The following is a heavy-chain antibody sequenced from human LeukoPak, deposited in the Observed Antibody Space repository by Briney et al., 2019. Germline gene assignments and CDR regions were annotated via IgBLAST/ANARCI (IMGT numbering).Heavy chain of an antibody. CDR2: ISGSSSPI. J-gene: IGHJ3*02. D-gene: IGHD1-26*01. Sequence: GGSLRLSCTASGFTFSSYSMTWVRQAPGKGLEWVSYISGSSSPIYYADSVKGRVTISRDNSKNTLYLQINSLRAEDTAVYYCARDSGSYAFDIWGQGTMVTVSS. V-gene: IGHV3-48*01. CDR1: GFTFSSYS. CDR3: ARDSGSYAFDI.